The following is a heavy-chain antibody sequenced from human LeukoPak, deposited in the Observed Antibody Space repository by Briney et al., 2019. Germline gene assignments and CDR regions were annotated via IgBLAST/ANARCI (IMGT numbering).Heavy chain of an antibody. J-gene: IGHJ4*02. D-gene: IGHD6-19*01. CDR2: ISGSGGST. Sequence: PGGSLRLSCAASGFTFSSYAMSWVRQAPGKRLEWVSAISGSGGSTYYADSVKGRFTISRDNFKNTLYLQMNSLRAEDTAVYYCAKDLSYSSGWYGVYYFDYWGQGTLVTVSS. CDR1: GFTFSSYA. CDR3: AKDLSYSSGWYGVYYFDY. V-gene: IGHV3-23*01.